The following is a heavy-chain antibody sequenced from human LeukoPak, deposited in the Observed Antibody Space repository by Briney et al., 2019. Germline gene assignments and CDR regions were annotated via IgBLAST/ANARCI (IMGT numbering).Heavy chain of an antibody. J-gene: IGHJ4*02. D-gene: IGHD2-2*01. V-gene: IGHV3-43*02. Sequence: PGGSLRLSCAAPGFIFDNYAIHWVRQAPGKGLEWVSLISGDGGSTFYADSVRGRFTISRDNAKNSLYLQMNSLRAEDTAVYYCARDLSGGGCSSTSCHGNYWGQGTLVTVSS. CDR3: ARDLSGGGCSSTSCHGNY. CDR2: ISGDGGST. CDR1: GFIFDNYA.